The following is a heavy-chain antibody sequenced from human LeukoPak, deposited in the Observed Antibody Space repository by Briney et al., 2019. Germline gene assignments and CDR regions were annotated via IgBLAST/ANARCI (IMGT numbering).Heavy chain of an antibody. V-gene: IGHV3-9*01. D-gene: IGHD2-15*01. CDR1: GFTFDDYA. J-gene: IGHJ4*02. Sequence: GGSLRLSCAASGFTFDDYAMHWVRQAPGKGLEWVSGISWNSGSIGYADSVKGRFTISRDNAKNSLYLQMNSLRAEDTALYYCAKADKLRGSLDYWGQGTLVTVSS. CDR2: ISWNSGSI. CDR3: AKADKLRGSLDY.